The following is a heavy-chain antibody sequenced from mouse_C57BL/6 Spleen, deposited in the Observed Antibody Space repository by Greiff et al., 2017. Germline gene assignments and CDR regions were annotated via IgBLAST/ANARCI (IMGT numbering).Heavy chain of an antibody. D-gene: IGHD2-12*01. V-gene: IGHV1-47*01. CDR3: ARTYYKVFDY. CDR1: GYTFTTYP. CDR2: FHPYNDDT. Sequence: VQLQQSGAELVKPGASVKMSCKASGYTFTTYPIEWMKQNHGKSLEWIGNFHPYNDDTKYNEKFKGKATLTVDTSSSTAYMELHSLTSEDSAVYFCARTYYKVFDYWGQGTTLTVSS. J-gene: IGHJ2*01.